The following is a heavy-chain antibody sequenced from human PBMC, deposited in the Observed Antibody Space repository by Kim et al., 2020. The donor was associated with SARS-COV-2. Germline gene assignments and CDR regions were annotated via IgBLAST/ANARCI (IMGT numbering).Heavy chain of an antibody. Sequence: SVKVSCKASGGTFSSYAISWVRQAPGQGLEWMGGIIPIFGTANYAQKFQGRVTITADESTSTAYMELSSLRSEDTAVYYCARDRYCSSTSCYAGDYWGQGTLVTVSS. CDR2: IIPIFGTA. V-gene: IGHV1-69*13. CDR3: ARDRYCSSTSCYAGDY. D-gene: IGHD2-2*01. J-gene: IGHJ4*02. CDR1: GGTFSSYA.